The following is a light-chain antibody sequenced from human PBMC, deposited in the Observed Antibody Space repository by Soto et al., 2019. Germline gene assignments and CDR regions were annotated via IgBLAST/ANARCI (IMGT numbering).Light chain of an antibody. CDR1: SSDVGAYNY. V-gene: IGLV2-14*01. Sequence: QSVLNQPASVSGSPGQSITIFGTGTSSDVGAYNYVSWYQQHPGKAPELIIYDVSNRPSGVSNRFSGSKSGNTASLTISGLQAEDEADYHCSSHTTSNTYVFGTGTKVTVL. J-gene: IGLJ1*01. CDR3: SSHTTSNTYV. CDR2: DVS.